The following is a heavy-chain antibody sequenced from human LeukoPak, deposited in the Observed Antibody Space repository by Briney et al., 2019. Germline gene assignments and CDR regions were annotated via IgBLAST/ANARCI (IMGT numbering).Heavy chain of an antibody. CDR1: GDSVSSNSAA. J-gene: IGHJ5*02. D-gene: IGHD1-1*01. V-gene: IGHV6-1*01. CDR2: TYYRSKWYN. CDR3: ARAALEENWFDP. Sequence: SQTLSLTCAISGDSVSSNSAAWNWIRQSPSRGLEWLGRTYYRSKWYNDYTVSVKSRITINPDASKNQFSLQLNSVTPEDTAVYYCARAALEENWFDPWGQGTLVTVSS.